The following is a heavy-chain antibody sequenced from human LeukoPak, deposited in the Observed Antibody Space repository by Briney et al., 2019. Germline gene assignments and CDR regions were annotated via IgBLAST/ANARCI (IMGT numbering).Heavy chain of an antibody. V-gene: IGHV3-21*04. D-gene: IGHD6-13*01. CDR2: ISSSSSYI. CDR1: GFTFSSYS. Sequence: PGGSLRLSCAASGFTFSSYSMNWVRQAPGKGLEWVSSISSSSSYIYYADSVKGRFTISRDNAKNTLYLQMNSLRAEDTAVYYCANRYSSSHPVDYWGQGTLVTVSS. J-gene: IGHJ4*02. CDR3: ANRYSSSHPVDY.